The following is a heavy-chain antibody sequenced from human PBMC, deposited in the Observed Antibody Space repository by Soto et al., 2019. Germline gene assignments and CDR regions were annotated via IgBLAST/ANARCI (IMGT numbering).Heavy chain of an antibody. CDR3: ARDDXLRVYCGGDCYANWFDP. J-gene: IGHJ5*02. V-gene: IGHV1-18*04. Sequence: GASVKVSCKASGYTFTSYGISWVRQAPGQGLEWMGWISAYNGNTNYAQKLQGRVTMTTDTSTSTAYMELRSLRSDDTAVYYCARDDXLRVYCGGDCYANWFDPWGQGTLVTVSS. CDR2: ISAYNGNT. CDR1: GYTFTSYG. D-gene: IGHD2-21*02.